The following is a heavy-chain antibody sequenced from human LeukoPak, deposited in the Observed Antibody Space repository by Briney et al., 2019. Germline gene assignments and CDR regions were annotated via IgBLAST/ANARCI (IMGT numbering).Heavy chain of an antibody. CDR1: GYTFTDYH. J-gene: IGHJ4*02. Sequence: GASVKVSCKASGYTFTDYHMHWVRQAPGQGLEWMGWINPKSGGTNYAQQFQGRVTMTRDTSISTAYMELSRLRSDDTAVYYCARDLNQYSDGSGNWGLGTLVTVSS. V-gene: IGHV1-2*02. CDR2: INPKSGGT. CDR3: ARDLNQYSDGSGN. D-gene: IGHD4-11*01.